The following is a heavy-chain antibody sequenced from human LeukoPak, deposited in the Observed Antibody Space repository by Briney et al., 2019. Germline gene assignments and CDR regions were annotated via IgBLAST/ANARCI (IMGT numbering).Heavy chain of an antibody. D-gene: IGHD2-21*02. CDR2: IYHSGST. CDR3: ASNCGGDPYTLNWYFDL. V-gene: IGHV4-4*02. J-gene: IGHJ2*01. Sequence: SGTLSLTCAVSGGSISSSNWWSWVRQPPGKGLEWIGEIYHSGSTNYSPSLKSRVTISVDKSKNQFSLKLSSVTAADTAVYYCASNCGGDPYTLNWYFDLWGRGTLVTVSS. CDR1: GGSISSSNW.